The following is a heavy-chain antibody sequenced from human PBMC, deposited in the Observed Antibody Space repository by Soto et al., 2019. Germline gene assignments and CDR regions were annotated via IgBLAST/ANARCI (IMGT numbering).Heavy chain of an antibody. CDR3: AKVPSVVVAWAWFAP. D-gene: IGHD2-15*01. Sequence: EVQLLESGGGLVQPGGSLRLSCAASGFTFSSYAMSWVRQAPGKGLEWVSAISGSGGSTYYADSVKGRFTISRDNSKNTLYLQMNSLRAEDRAVYYCAKVPSVVVAWAWFAPWGQGTLVTVSS. CDR2: ISGSGGST. CDR1: GFTFSSYA. J-gene: IGHJ5*02. V-gene: IGHV3-23*01.